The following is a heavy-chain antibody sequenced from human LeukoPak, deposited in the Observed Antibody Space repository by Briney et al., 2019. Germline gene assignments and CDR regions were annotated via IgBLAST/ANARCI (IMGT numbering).Heavy chain of an antibody. Sequence: GGSLRLSCAASGFTFSDYYISRIRQAPGKGLEWVSYISSSSSYTNYADSVKGRFTISRDNAKNSLYLQMNSLRAEDTAVYYCARYYYDSSGYYSYDYWGQGTLVTVSS. CDR2: ISSSSSYT. D-gene: IGHD3-22*01. J-gene: IGHJ4*02. V-gene: IGHV3-11*06. CDR1: GFTFSDYY. CDR3: ARYYYDSSGYYSYDY.